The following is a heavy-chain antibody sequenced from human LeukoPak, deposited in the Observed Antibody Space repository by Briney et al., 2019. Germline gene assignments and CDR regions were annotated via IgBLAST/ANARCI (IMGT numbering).Heavy chain of an antibody. Sequence: ASVKVSCKASGYTFTGYYMHWVRQAPGQGLEWMGWINPNSGGTNYAQKFQGRVTMTRDTSISTAYMELRGLRFDDTATYYCARDWELRWSQGGLDYWGQGTLLAVSS. V-gene: IGHV1-2*02. CDR2: INPNSGGT. D-gene: IGHD3-10*01. CDR3: ARDWELRWSQGGLDY. J-gene: IGHJ4*02. CDR1: GYTFTGYY.